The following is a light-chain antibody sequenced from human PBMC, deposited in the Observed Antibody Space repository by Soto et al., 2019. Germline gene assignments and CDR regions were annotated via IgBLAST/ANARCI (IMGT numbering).Light chain of an antibody. CDR1: QSVSSY. J-gene: IGKJ5*01. V-gene: IGKV3-20*01. CDR3: QQYGSSATIT. CDR2: DAS. Sequence: EVVLTQSPDTLSLSPGERATLSCRASQSVSSYLAWYQQKPGQAPRLLIYDASIRATGIPDRFSGSGSETDFTLTISRLEPEDFALYYCQQYGSSATITFGQGTRLEIK.